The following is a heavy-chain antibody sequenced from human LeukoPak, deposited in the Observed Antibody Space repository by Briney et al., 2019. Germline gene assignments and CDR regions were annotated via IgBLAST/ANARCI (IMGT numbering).Heavy chain of an antibody. J-gene: IGHJ4*02. Sequence: APVNVPCQASGLTFTSYGISGVRHAPGQGLEWMGWISAYKGNTKYAQKLQGRVTMTTDTSTSTAYMELRSLRSDDTAVYYCARQEIWYFDYWGQGTLVTVSS. CDR2: ISAYKGNT. V-gene: IGHV1-18*04. CDR3: ARQEIWYFDY. D-gene: IGHD5-24*01. CDR1: GLTFTSYG.